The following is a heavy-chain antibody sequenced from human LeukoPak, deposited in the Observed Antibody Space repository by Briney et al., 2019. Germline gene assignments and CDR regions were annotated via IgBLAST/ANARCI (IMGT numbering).Heavy chain of an antibody. CDR3: ARDGVRDGLYFDY. CDR2: INQDGREK. CDR1: GFSFSSHW. D-gene: IGHD5-24*01. J-gene: IGHJ4*02. V-gene: IGHV3-7*01. Sequence: GGSLRLSCAASGFSFSSHWMSWVRQAPGKGLEWVANINQDGREKQYVDSVEGRFTISRDNAKNSLYLQMNSLRAEDTAVYYCARDGVRDGLYFDYWGQGTLVTVSS.